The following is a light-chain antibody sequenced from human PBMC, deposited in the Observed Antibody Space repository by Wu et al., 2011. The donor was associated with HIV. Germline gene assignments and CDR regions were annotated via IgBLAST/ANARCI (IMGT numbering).Light chain of an antibody. CDR3: LQYYSYPRT. V-gene: IGKV1-6*01. CDR2: CF. Sequence: IRDDLGWYQQKPGKAPKLPDQCCFQITNGVPSRFSGSGSGTQFTLAITSLQPEDFATYFCLQYYSYPRTFGQGTKVEIK. J-gene: IGKJ1*01. CDR1: IRDD.